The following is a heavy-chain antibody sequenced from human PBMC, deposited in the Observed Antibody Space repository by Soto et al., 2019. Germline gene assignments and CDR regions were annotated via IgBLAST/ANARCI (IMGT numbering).Heavy chain of an antibody. J-gene: IGHJ4*02. CDR1: GFSFSDAW. D-gene: IGHD3-22*01. CDR2: IKSKTDGGTT. Sequence: GGSLRLSCAAPGFSFSDAWMNWVRQTPGKGLEWVGRIKSKTDGGTTDYAAPVKGRFTISRDDSKNTVYLQMNSLKMEDTAVYYCSTLSAYSIDYWGQGTLVTV. V-gene: IGHV3-15*07. CDR3: STLSAYSIDY.